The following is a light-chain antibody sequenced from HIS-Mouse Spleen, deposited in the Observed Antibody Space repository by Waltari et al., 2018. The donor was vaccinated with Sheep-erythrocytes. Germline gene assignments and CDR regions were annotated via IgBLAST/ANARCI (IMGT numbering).Light chain of an antibody. CDR1: SSDVGGYNY. J-gene: IGLJ3*02. Sequence: QSALTQPPSASGSPGHSVTTPCTGTSSDVGGYNYVYWYQQHPGKAPKLMLYEVSKRPSGVPDRFSGSKSGNTASLTVSGLQAEDEADYYCSSYAGSNNWVFGGGTKLTVL. CDR3: SSYAGSNNWV. CDR2: EVS. V-gene: IGLV2-8*01.